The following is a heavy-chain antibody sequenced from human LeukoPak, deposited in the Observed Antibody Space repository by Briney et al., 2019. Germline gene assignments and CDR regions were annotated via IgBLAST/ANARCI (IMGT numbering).Heavy chain of an antibody. CDR1: GGTFSSYA. CDR3: ATDTAMVTHSI. CDR2: IIPIFGTA. Sequence: SVKVSCKASGGTFSSYAISWARQAPGQGLEWMGGIIPIFGTANYAQKFQGRVTITADESTSTAYMELSSLRSEDTAVYYCATDTAMVTHSIWGQGTLVTVYS. D-gene: IGHD5-18*01. J-gene: IGHJ4*02. V-gene: IGHV1-69*13.